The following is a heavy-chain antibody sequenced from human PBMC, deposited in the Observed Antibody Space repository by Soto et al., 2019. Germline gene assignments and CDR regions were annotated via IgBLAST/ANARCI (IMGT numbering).Heavy chain of an antibody. CDR3: AKETSPNTYYTFDF. Sequence: EVQLLETGGGLVQPGGSLRLSCKASGFTFSTYAMSWVRQAPGEGLEWVSSISESGVYTDYADSVKGRFTISRDNSKNTLYVQMTSLRAEDTAVYYCAKETSPNTYYTFDFWGQGTMVTVSS. J-gene: IGHJ3*01. CDR2: ISESGVYT. CDR1: GFTFSTYA. D-gene: IGHD1-26*01. V-gene: IGHV3-23*01.